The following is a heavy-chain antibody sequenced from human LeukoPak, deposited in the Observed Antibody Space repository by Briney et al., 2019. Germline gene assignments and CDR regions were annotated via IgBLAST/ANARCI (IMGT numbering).Heavy chain of an antibody. D-gene: IGHD1-26*01. CDR3: TSGSYYYPDY. J-gene: IGHJ4*02. Sequence: PSETLSLTCTVSGGSISGSSDYWGWIRQPPGKGLEWIGSIYYSGTTYYSPSLKSRVTISVDTPKNQFSPNLSSVTAADTAVYSCTSGSYYYPDYWGQGTLVTVSS. CDR2: IYYSGTT. V-gene: IGHV4-39*01. CDR1: GGSISGSSDY.